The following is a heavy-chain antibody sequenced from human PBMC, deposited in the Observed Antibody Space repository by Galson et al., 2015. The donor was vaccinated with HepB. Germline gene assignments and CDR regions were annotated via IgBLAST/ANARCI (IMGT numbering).Heavy chain of an antibody. J-gene: IGHJ4*02. CDR3: ARDGRYYYGSGSFAFDY. V-gene: IGHV4-38-2*02. CDR2: ISHSGST. Sequence: SETLSLTCTVSGYSISNAYFWGWIRQPPGKGLEWIGSISHSGSTYYNPSLKSRVTVSLDTSKNQFSLNLTSVTAADTAVYYCARDGRYYYGSGSFAFDYWGQGILVPVSS. CDR1: GYSISNAYF. D-gene: IGHD3-10*01.